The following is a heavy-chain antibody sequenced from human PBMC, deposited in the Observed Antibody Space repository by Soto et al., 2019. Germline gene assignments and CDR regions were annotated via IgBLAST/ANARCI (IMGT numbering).Heavy chain of an antibody. V-gene: IGHV4-39*01. D-gene: IGHD3-3*02. J-gene: IGHJ5*02. CDR2: IYYSGST. Sequence: ETLSLTCTVSGGSISSYYWSWIRQPPGKGLEWIGSIYYSGSTYYNPSLKSRVTISVDTSKNQFSLKLSSVTAADTAVYYCASPKIAFYNWFDPWGQGTLVTVSS. CDR3: ASPKIAFYNWFDP. CDR1: GGSISSYY.